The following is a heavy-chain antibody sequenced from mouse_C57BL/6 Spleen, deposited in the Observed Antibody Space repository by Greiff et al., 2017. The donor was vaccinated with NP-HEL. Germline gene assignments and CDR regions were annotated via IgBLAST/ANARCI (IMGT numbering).Heavy chain of an antibody. CDR2: IYPRSGNT. CDR3: ARWGTTVVRYFDV. D-gene: IGHD1-1*01. J-gene: IGHJ1*03. V-gene: IGHV1-81*01. CDR1: GYTFTSYG. Sequence: VQLQQSGAELARPGASVKLSCKASGYTFTSYGISWVKQRTGQGLEWIGEIYPRSGNTYYNEKFKGKATLTADKSSSTAYMELRSLTSEDSAVYFCARWGTTVVRYFDVWGTGTTVTVSS.